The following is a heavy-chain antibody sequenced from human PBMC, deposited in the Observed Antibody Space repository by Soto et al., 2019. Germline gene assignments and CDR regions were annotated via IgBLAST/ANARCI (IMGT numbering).Heavy chain of an antibody. CDR3: ARGGGCSGGSCYSDNYGMAV. D-gene: IGHD2-15*01. V-gene: IGHV4-59*01. Sequence: QVQLQESGPGLVKPSETLSLTCTVSGGSISSYYWSWIRQPPGKGLEWIGYIYYSGSTNYNPSLKRRVTISVDTSKNQYSLKLSSVTAADTAVYYCARGGGCSGGSCYSDNYGMAVWGQGTTVTVSS. J-gene: IGHJ6*02. CDR2: IYYSGST. CDR1: GGSISSYY.